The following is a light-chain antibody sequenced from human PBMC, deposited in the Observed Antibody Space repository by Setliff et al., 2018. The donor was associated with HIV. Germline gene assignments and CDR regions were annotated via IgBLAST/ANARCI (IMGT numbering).Light chain of an antibody. CDR3: SSYTSSSTWV. CDR2: EVS. J-gene: IGLJ1*01. Sequence: QSALTQPASVSGSPGQSITISCTGTSSDVGGYKYVSWYQQHPGKAPKLMIYEVSNRPSGVSNGFSGSKSGNTASLTISGLQVEDESDYYCSSYTSSSTWVFGTGTKVTVL. CDR1: SSDVGGYKY. V-gene: IGLV2-14*01.